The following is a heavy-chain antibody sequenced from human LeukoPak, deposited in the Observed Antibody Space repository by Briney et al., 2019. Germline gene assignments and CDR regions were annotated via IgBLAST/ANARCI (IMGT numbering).Heavy chain of an antibody. CDR1: GGSISSYH. CDR3: AGGVYSSGWYSHWYYYGMDV. CDR2: IYYSGST. D-gene: IGHD6-19*01. V-gene: IGHV4-59*08. Sequence: SETLSLTCTVSGGSISSYHWSWIRQPPGKGLEWIGYIYYSGSTNYNPSLKSRVTISVDTSKNQFSLKLSSVTAADTAVYYCAGGVYSSGWYSHWYYYGMDVWGQGTTVTVSS. J-gene: IGHJ6*02.